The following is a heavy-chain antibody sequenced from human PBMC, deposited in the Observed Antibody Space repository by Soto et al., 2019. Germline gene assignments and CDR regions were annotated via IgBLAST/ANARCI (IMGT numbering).Heavy chain of an antibody. Sequence: PGGSLRLSCAASGFTFGNYAMSWVRQAPGKGLEWVSSISGSGDSTYYADSVEGRFTISRNISKNTLYLQMNSLRAEGTAIYFCEKVKEWTYLDYWGLGALVTVSS. CDR1: GFTFGNYA. V-gene: IGHV3-23*01. CDR2: ISGSGDST. D-gene: IGHD3-3*01. J-gene: IGHJ4*02. CDR3: EKVKEWTYLDY.